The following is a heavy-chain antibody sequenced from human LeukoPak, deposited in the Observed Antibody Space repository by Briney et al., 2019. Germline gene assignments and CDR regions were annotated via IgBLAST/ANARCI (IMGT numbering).Heavy chain of an antibody. CDR2: ISGDGGST. J-gene: IGHJ6*03. CDR3: AKGPSGGLGYYYYYYYMDV. CDR1: GFTFDDYA. D-gene: IGHD3-16*01. V-gene: IGHV3-43*02. Sequence: GGSLRLSCAASGFTFDDYAMHWVRQAPGKGLEWDSLISGDGGSTYYADSVKGRFTISRDNSKNSLYLQMNSLRTEDTALYYCAKGPSGGLGYYYYYYYMDVSGIGTTVTVSS.